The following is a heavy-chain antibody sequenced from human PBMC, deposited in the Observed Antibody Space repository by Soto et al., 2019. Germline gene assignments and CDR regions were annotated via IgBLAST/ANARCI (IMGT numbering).Heavy chain of an antibody. CDR2: IIPIFGTA. J-gene: IGHJ6*02. Sequence: SVKVSCKASGGTFSSYAISWVRQAPGQGLEWMGGIIPIFGTANYAQKFQGGVTITADESTSTAYMELSSLRSEDTAVYYCARGRHRIHYYYGMDVWGQGTTVTVSS. CDR1: GGTFSSYA. CDR3: ARGRHRIHYYYGMDV. V-gene: IGHV1-69*13.